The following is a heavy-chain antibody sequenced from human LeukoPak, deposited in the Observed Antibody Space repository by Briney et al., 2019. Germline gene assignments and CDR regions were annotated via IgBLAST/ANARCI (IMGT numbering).Heavy chain of an antibody. D-gene: IGHD2-2*01. J-gene: IGHJ4*02. CDR2: ISGSGGST. Sequence: PGGSLRLSCAASGLTFSSYAMSWVRQAPGKGLEWVSAISGSGGSTYYADSVKGRFTISRDNSKNTLYLQMNSLRAEDTAVYYCAKANIVVVPAASDYWGQGTLVTVSS. V-gene: IGHV3-23*01. CDR1: GLTFSSYA. CDR3: AKANIVVVPAASDY.